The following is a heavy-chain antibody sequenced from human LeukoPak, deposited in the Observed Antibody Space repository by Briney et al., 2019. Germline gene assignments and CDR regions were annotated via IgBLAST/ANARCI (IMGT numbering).Heavy chain of an antibody. V-gene: IGHV3-66*01. CDR1: GFTASSEY. D-gene: IGHD6-6*01. J-gene: IGHJ6*02. Sequence: GGSLRLSCAASGFTASSEYMSWVRQAPGKGLEWVSVIHSDGSTKYPDSVKGRFSISRDNSKNTIYLQMNSLTAEDSAVYFCATTSTDSSSSSYFYYGMDVWGQGTTVTVSS. CDR2: IHSDGST. CDR3: ATTSTDSSSSSYFYYGMDV.